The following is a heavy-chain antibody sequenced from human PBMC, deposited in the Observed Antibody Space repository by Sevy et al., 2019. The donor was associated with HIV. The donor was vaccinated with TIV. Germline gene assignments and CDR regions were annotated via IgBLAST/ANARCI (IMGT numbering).Heavy chain of an antibody. Sequence: GGSLRLSCAASGFNFRTYDMHWVRQAPGKGLEWVSAIGTAGDTTYPASVKGRFTISRENARNSLLLQMNNLGVGDTAMYFCARGGSDAFDFWGRGAMVTVSS. CDR2: IGTAGDT. V-gene: IGHV3-13*01. D-gene: IGHD3-10*01. J-gene: IGHJ3*01. CDR1: GFNFRTYD. CDR3: ARGGSDAFDF.